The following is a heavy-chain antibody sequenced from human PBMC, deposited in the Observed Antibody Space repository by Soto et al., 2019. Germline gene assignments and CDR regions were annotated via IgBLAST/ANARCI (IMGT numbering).Heavy chain of an antibody. CDR2: ISHSGGT. Sequence: SETLSLTFAVSGVSISSTSWWSWFRQAPGKGLEWIGEISHSGGTKYNPSLKSRVTISADKSNNQFSLKLSSVTAADTAIYYCARHGVCTNTVFSTLRAFDPWGQGTPVTVSS. CDR3: ARHGVCTNTVFSTLRAFDP. J-gene: IGHJ5*02. D-gene: IGHD2-8*01. V-gene: IGHV4-4*02. CDR1: GVSISSTSW.